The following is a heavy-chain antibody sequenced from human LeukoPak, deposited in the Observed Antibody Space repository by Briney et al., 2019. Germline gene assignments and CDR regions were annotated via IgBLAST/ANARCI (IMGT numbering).Heavy chain of an antibody. D-gene: IGHD3-10*01. CDR1: GDSISSYY. J-gene: IGHJ4*02. CDR2: IYYSGST. V-gene: IGHV4-59*12. Sequence: SVTLSLTCTVSGDSISSYYWSWIRQPPGKGLEWIGYIYYSGSTNYNPSLKSRVTISVDTSKNQFSLKLSSVTAADTAVYYCARDSVSSSGQFDYWGQGTLVTVPS. CDR3: ARDSVSSSGQFDY.